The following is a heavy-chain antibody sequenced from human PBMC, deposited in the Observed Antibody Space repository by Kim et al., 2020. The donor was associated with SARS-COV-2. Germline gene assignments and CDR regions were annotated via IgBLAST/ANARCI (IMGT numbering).Heavy chain of an antibody. V-gene: IGHV1-69*13. CDR3: AREQVLAAVNAFDI. Sequence: SVKVSCKASGGTFSSYAISWVRQAPGQGLEWMGGIIPIFGTANYAQKFQGRVTITADESTSTAYMELSSLRSEDTAVYYCAREQVLAAVNAFDIWGQGTMVTVSS. D-gene: IGHD6-13*01. CDR1: GGTFSSYA. J-gene: IGHJ3*02. CDR2: IIPIFGTA.